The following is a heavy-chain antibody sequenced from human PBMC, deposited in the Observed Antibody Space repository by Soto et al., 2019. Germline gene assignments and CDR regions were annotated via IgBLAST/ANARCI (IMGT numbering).Heavy chain of an antibody. Sequence: GGSLRLSCAASGFTFSSYAMSWVRQAPGKGLEWVSAISGSGGSTYYADSVKGRFTISRDNSKNTLYLQMNSLRAEDTAVYYCAKDHYYDSSGYYHLNWFDPWGQGTLVTVSS. J-gene: IGHJ5*02. CDR3: AKDHYYDSSGYYHLNWFDP. D-gene: IGHD3-22*01. CDR2: ISGSGGST. V-gene: IGHV3-23*01. CDR1: GFTFSSYA.